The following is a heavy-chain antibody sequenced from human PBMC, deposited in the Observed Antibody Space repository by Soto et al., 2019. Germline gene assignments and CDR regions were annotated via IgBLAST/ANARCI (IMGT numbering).Heavy chain of an antibody. D-gene: IGHD3-10*01. V-gene: IGHV3-23*01. CDR2: ISGSGGST. CDR3: AKAGGSGSYDY. J-gene: IGHJ4*02. Sequence: GGSLRLSCAASGFTFSSYAMSWVRQAPGKGLEWVSAISGSGGSTYYADSVKGRFTISRDNSKNTLYLQMNSLRAEDAAIYYYAKAGGSGSYDYWGQGTLVTVSS. CDR1: GFTFSSYA.